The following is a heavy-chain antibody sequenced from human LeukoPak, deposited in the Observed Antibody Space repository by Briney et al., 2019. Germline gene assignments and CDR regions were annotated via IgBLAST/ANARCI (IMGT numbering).Heavy chain of an antibody. CDR3: ARDTIAVAGNNWFDP. D-gene: IGHD6-19*01. CDR2: IYSSGST. V-gene: IGHV4-4*07. Sequence: SETLSLTCIVSGGSISSYYWSWIRQPAGKGLEWIGRIYSSGSTKHNPSLRSRVTMSVDTSKNQFSLKLSSVTAADTAVYYCARDTIAVAGNNWFDPWGQGTLVIVSS. J-gene: IGHJ5*02. CDR1: GGSISSYY.